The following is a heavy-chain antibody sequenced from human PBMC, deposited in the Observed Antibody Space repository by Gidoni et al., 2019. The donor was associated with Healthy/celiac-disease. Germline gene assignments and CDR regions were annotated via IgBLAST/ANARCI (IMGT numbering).Heavy chain of an antibody. CDR1: GFTFSSYY. CDR2: ISSSSSYT. D-gene: IGHD6-19*01. V-gene: IGHV3-11*05. Sequence: QVQLVESGGGLVKPGGSLSLSCAASGFTFSSYYMSWIRQAPGKGLEWVSDISSSSSYTNYADSVKGRFTISRDNAKNSLYLQMNSLRAEDTAVYYCARGSPFHSVEMAGFDYWGQGTLVTVSS. J-gene: IGHJ4*02. CDR3: ARGSPFHSVEMAGFDY.